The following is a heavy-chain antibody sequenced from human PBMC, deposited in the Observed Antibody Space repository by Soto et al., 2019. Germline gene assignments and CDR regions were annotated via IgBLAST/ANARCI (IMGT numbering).Heavy chain of an antibody. Sequence: PGESPRLSCSASGFTFSSYAMSWVRQAPGKGLEWVSAISGSGGSTYYADSVKGRFTISRDNSKNTLYLQMNSLRAEDTAGDYCAKDAYFSSSSGFVWFFRWGQGTLVTVS. CDR2: ISGSGGST. CDR3: AKDAYFSSSSGFVWFFR. V-gene: IGHV3-23*01. D-gene: IGHD6-6*01. CDR1: GFTFSSYA. J-gene: IGHJ5*02.